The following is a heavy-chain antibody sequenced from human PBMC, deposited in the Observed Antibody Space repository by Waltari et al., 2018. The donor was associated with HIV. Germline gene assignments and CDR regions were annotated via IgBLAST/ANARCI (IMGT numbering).Heavy chain of an antibody. J-gene: IGHJ6*02. CDR1: GATISTHA. CDR3: ARSQSLTPAPYPYGHSRGYLAMDV. Sequence: QLPLMQSGADAKKPAPPVKVACKASGATISTHASSWAPPAPAPGLEWLGRFNPMVGVANYPKKFEGRVTITADTSKSTVYMEMTNLRSEDTAEYFCARSQSLTPAPYPYGHSRGYLAMDVWGQGTSVIVSS. CDR2: FNPMVGVA. V-gene: IGHV1-69*04. D-gene: IGHD6-25*01.